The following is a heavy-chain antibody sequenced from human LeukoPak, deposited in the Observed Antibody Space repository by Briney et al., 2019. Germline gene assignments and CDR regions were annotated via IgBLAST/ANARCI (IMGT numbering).Heavy chain of an antibody. D-gene: IGHD3-10*01. CDR2: INPDSGGT. J-gene: IGHJ6*03. CDR3: ARDRVWFGELTTEDYYYYYMDV. V-gene: IGHV1-2*02. CDR1: GYTFTGYY. Sequence: GASVKVSCKASGYTFTGYYIHWVRQAPGQGLEWMGWINPDSGGTNYAQKFQGRVTMTRDTSISTAYMELSRLRSDDTAVYYCARDRVWFGELTTEDYYYYYMDVWGKGTTVTISS.